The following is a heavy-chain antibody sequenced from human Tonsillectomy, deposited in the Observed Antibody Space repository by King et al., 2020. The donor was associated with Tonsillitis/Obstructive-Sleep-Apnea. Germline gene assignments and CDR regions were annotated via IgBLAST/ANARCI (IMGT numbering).Heavy chain of an antibody. CDR2: IDPSDSYT. Sequence: QLVQSGAEVKEPGESLRISCKGSGYSFTSYWINWVRQMPGKGLEWMGRIDPSDSYTNYSPSFQGHVTFSVDKSISTAHLQWGSLRASDNAMYYCARGGIGYDFAFDIWGQGTMVTVSS. CDR1: GYSFTSYW. V-gene: IGHV5-10-1*01. D-gene: IGHD5-12*01. J-gene: IGHJ3*02. CDR3: ARGGIGYDFAFDI.